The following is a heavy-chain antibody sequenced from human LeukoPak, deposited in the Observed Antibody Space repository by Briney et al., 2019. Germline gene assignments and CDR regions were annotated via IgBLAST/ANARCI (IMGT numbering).Heavy chain of an antibody. J-gene: IGHJ6*03. CDR2: IYYSGST. D-gene: IGHD3-10*01. CDR1: GGSINSSYYY. Sequence: PSETLSLTCTVSGGSINSSYYYWGWIRQPPGKELEWIGSIYYSGSTYYNPSLKSRVTISVDTSQNQFSLKLSSVTAADTAAYYCARRGGIIRGVASYYYMDVWGKGTTVTISS. V-gene: IGHV4-39*01. CDR3: ARRGGIIRGVASYYYMDV.